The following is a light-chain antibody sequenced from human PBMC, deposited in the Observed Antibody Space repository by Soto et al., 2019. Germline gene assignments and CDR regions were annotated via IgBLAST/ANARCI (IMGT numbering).Light chain of an antibody. Sequence: DIVMTQSPDSLAVSLGERAPINCKSSPSVLYTSNNKNYLAWYQQKAGQPPKXXXYWASTRESGVPDRFSGSGSGTDFTLTISSLKAEDVALYYCQQYYSTPPTFGQGTKVDIK. V-gene: IGKV4-1*01. CDR3: QQYYSTPPT. CDR1: PSVLYTSNNKNY. CDR2: WAS. J-gene: IGKJ1*01.